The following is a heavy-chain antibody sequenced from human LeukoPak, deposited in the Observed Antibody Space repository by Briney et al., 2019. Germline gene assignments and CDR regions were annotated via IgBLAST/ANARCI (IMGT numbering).Heavy chain of an antibody. CDR1: GGSISSGDYY. CDR2: IYYSGST. CDR3: ARDRTAGDYYDSSGNYYYDMDV. D-gene: IGHD3-22*01. V-gene: IGHV4-30-4*01. Sequence: SETLSLTCTVSGGSISSGDYYWSWIRQPPGKGLEWIGYIYYSGSTYYNPSLKSRVTISVDTSKNQFSLKLSSVTATDTAVYYCARDRTAGDYYDSSGNYYYDMDVWGQGTTVTVSS. J-gene: IGHJ6*02.